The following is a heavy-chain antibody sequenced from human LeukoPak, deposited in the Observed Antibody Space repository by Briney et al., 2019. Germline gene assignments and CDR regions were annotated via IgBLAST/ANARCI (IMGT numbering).Heavy chain of an antibody. J-gene: IGHJ3*02. CDR3: ARIWGLRYFDWLLSSGPFDI. V-gene: IGHV4-34*01. Sequence: PSETLSLTCAVYGGSFSGYYWSWIRQPPGKGLEWIGEINHSRSTNYNPSLKSRVTISVDTSKNQFSLKLGSVTAADTAVYYCARIWGLRYFDWLLSSGPFDIWGQGTMVTVSS. D-gene: IGHD3-9*01. CDR1: GGSFSGYY. CDR2: INHSRST.